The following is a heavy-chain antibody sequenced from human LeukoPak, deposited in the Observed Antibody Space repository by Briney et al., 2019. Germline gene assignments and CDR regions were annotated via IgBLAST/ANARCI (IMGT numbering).Heavy chain of an antibody. J-gene: IGHJ3*02. V-gene: IGHV4-61*02. Sequence: PSQTLSLTCIVSSGSINSDGYYWSWIRQPAGKGLEWIGRVYSSGSANYSPSLNNRVSISIDTSKNQFSLRLNSVTAADTAVYYCARAYRRNGLNFDGFDIWGQGTMVTVS. CDR2: VYSSGSA. CDR3: ARAYRRNGLNFDGFDI. D-gene: IGHD5-24*01. CDR1: SGSINSDGYY.